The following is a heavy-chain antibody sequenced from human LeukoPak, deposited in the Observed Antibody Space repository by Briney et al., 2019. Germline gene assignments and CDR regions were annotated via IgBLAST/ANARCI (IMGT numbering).Heavy chain of an antibody. CDR2: INPSGGST. Sequence: GASVKVSCKASGYTFTSYYMHWVRQAPGQGLEWMGIINPSGGSTSYAQKFQGRVTMTRDTSTSTVYMELSSLRSEDTAVYYCARGGYSGYDSRWFDPWGQGTLVTVSS. J-gene: IGHJ5*02. D-gene: IGHD5-12*01. V-gene: IGHV1-46*01. CDR3: ARGGYSGYDSRWFDP. CDR1: GYTFTSYY.